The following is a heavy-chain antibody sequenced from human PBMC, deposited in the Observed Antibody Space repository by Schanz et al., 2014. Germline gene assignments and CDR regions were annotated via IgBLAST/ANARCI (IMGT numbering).Heavy chain of an antibody. CDR2: IKSDGSST. Sequence: EVQLVESGGGLVQPGGSLRLSCAASGFTFSSYWMHWVRQVPGKGLVWVSRIKSDGSSTSYADSVKGRFTISRDNAKNTLYLQMNSLRAEDTAVYYCARESSNDIVLVPGAVFDHWGQGILVTVSS. CDR1: GFTFSSYW. J-gene: IGHJ4*02. D-gene: IGHD2-2*01. V-gene: IGHV3-74*01. CDR3: ARESSNDIVLVPGAVFDH.